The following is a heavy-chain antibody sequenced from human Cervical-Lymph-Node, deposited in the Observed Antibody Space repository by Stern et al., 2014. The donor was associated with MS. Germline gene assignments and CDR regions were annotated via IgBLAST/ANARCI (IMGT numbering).Heavy chain of an antibody. D-gene: IGHD2-8*01. CDR3: ARDYEDTSMLFDH. J-gene: IGHJ4*02. Sequence: QVQLVESGGSVVQPWRSLRLSCAASGFTFSSYGMHWVRQAPGKGLAWVTVISYDGNHKYYAASVKGRFTISRDKSKNTLHLQMNSVTPDDTAIYYCARDYEDTSMLFDHWGQGTLVTVSS. CDR1: GFTFSSYG. V-gene: IGHV3-30*03. CDR2: ISYDGNHK.